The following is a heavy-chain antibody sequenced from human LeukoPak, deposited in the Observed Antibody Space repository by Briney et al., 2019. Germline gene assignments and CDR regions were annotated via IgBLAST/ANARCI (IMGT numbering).Heavy chain of an antibody. D-gene: IGHD6-13*01. CDR1: GFTFSKYG. Sequence: RGGSLRLSCAASGFTFSKYGMHWVRQAPGKGLEWVAFIRDDGSNKYYVDFVKGRFSISRDNSKHTLYLQMNSLRAEDTAVYYCAKDGDSSPAGWFDPWGQGTLVTVSS. V-gene: IGHV3-30*02. CDR3: AKDGDSSPAGWFDP. J-gene: IGHJ5*02. CDR2: IRDDGSNK.